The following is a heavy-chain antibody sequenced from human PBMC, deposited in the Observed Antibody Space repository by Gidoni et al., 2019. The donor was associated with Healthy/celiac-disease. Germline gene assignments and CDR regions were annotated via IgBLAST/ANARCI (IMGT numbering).Heavy chain of an antibody. CDR3: ARHSQAVAGTGWFDY. CDR1: GYSVTSYW. V-gene: IGHV5-51*01. J-gene: IGHJ4*02. CDR2: IYPGDSDT. Sequence: EVQLVQSGAEVKKPGETVKSSGKGSGYSVTSYWIGWVRTIPGKGLEWMGIIYPGDSDTGYSPSVQGKVTISADKSISTAYLQWSSLKASDTDMYYCARHSQAVAGTGWFDYWGQGTLVTVSS. D-gene: IGHD6-19*01.